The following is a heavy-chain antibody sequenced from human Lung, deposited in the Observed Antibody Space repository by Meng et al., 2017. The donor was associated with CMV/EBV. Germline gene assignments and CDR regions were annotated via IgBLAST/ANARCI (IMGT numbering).Heavy chain of an antibody. D-gene: IGHD1-26*01. CDR1: GFTFSSNA. J-gene: IGHJ2*01. V-gene: IGHV3-23*01. CDR2: ISGSGGST. Sequence: GESXKISCAASGFTFSSNAISWVRQAPGKGLEWVSNISGSGGSTYYADSVKGRFTISRDNYKNTLYLQMNSLRADDTAVYYCARLSGSYSWYFDLWGRGSLVTVSS. CDR3: ARLSGSYSWYFDL.